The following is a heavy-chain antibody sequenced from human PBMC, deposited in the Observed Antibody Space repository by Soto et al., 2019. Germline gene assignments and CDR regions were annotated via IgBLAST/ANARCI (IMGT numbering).Heavy chain of an antibody. CDR3: AKVTGYCXSSSCRRDYYYYYGMDV. Sequence: PGGSLRLSCAASGFTFSNYGMHWVRQAPGKGLEWVAVISYDGSDKYYADSVKGRFSISRDNSKNTLYLQMNSLRAEDTAVYYCAKVTGYCXSSSCRRDYYYYYGMDVWGQGTTVTVSS. J-gene: IGHJ6*01. CDR1: GFTFSNYG. D-gene: IGHD2-2*01. V-gene: IGHV3-30*18. CDR2: ISYDGSDK.